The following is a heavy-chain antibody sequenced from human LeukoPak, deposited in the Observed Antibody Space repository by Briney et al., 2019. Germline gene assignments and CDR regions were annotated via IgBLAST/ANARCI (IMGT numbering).Heavy chain of an antibody. V-gene: IGHV4-59*08. CDR3: ARVGVGLKFDY. Sequence: SETLSLTCTVSGGSISSYYWSWIRQPPGKGLEWIGYIYYSGSTYYNPSLKSRVTISVDTSKNQFSLKLSSVTAADTAVYYCARVGVGLKFDYWGQGTLVTVSS. CDR1: GGSISSYY. J-gene: IGHJ4*02. CDR2: IYYSGST. D-gene: IGHD1-26*01.